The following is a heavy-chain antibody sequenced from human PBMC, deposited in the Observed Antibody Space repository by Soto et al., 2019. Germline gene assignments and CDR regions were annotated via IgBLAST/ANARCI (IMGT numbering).Heavy chain of an antibody. V-gene: IGHV4-4*07. Sequence: QVQLQESGPGLVKPSETLSLTCTVSGGSISSYYWSWIRQPAGKGLEWIGRIYTSGSTNYNPSLKSRGTMSVDTSKNQFSLKLSSVTAADTAVYYCARDDYSGSYGGALDYWGQGTLVTVSS. CDR1: GGSISSYY. CDR3: ARDDYSGSYGGALDY. CDR2: IYTSGST. D-gene: IGHD1-26*01. J-gene: IGHJ4*02.